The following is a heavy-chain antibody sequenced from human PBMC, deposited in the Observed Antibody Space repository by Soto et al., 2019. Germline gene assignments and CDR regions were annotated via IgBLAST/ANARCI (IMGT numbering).Heavy chain of an antibody. CDR2: VYYTGII. CDR1: SGPDRSHN. J-gene: IGHJ5*02. CDR3: ATLPPRIVVVVTPIPT. D-gene: IGHD2-21*02. V-gene: IGHV4-59*02. Sequence: SETLSLTCTVSSGPDRSHNWGWIRQPPGRGLEWIGYVYYTGIINYNPSLKSRVTISVDKSNNQFSLMLHSVTAADTAVYYCATLPPRIVVVVTPIPTWGQGTLVTVSS.